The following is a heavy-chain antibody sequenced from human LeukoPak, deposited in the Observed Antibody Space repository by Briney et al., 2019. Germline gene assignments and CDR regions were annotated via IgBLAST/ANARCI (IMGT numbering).Heavy chain of an antibody. Sequence: GESLKISCKGSGYSFTSYWIGWVRQMPGKGLECMGIIYPGDSDTRYSPSFQGQVTISADKSISTAYLQWSSLKASDTAMYYCARPVLDSSDYFDYWGQGTLVTVSS. D-gene: IGHD3-22*01. CDR1: GYSFTSYW. V-gene: IGHV5-51*01. J-gene: IGHJ4*02. CDR3: ARPVLDSSDYFDY. CDR2: IYPGDSDT.